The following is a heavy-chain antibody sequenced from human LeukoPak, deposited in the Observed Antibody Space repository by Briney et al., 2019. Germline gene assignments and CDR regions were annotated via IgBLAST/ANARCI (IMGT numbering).Heavy chain of an antibody. CDR1: GGSVSSSDYY. J-gene: IGHJ4*02. D-gene: IGHD1-1*01. V-gene: IGHV4-39*01. CDR2: INYSGNT. CDR3: ARSLSTTGLR. Sequence: SETLSLTCTVSGGSVSSSDYYWGWIRQPPGKGLEWIGSINYSGNTYYNPSLKNRVTISVDTSKNQFSLKLSSVAAADTAVYYCARSLSTTGLRWGQGTLVTVSS.